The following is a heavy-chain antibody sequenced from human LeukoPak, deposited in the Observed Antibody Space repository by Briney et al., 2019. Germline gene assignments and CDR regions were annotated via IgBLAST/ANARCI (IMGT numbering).Heavy chain of an antibody. V-gene: IGHV7-4-1*02. J-gene: IGHJ4*02. CDR1: GYTFTNNA. CDR2: INTKTEHA. CDR3: ARGLTTVTTHCDY. D-gene: IGHD4-17*01. Sequence: ASVKVSCKASGYTFTNNAINWMRQAPGQGLEWMGWINTKTEHATYAQGFTGRFVFSLDTSVTTAYLQITSLKAEDTAVYFCARGLTTVTTHCDYWGQGTLVTVSS.